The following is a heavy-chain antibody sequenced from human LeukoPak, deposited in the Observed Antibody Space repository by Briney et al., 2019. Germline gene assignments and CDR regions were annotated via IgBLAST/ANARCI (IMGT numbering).Heavy chain of an antibody. CDR2: IIPIFGTA. J-gene: IGHJ4*02. CDR3: ARMGEGMATTFDY. CDR1: GGTFSSYA. V-gene: IGHV1-69*13. D-gene: IGHD5-24*01. Sequence: ASVKVSCKASGGTFSSYAISWVRQAPGQGLEWMGGIIPIFGTANYAQKFQGRVTITAGESTSTAYMELSSLRSENTAVYYCARMGEGMATTFDYWGQGTLVTVSS.